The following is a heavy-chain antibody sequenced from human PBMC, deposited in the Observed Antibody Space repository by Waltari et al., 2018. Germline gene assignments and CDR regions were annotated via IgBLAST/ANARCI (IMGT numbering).Heavy chain of an antibody. D-gene: IGHD6-19*01. V-gene: IGHV4-34*01. J-gene: IGHJ2*01. CDR1: GGSFSGYY. CDR2: INHSGST. Sequence: QVQLQQWGAGLLKPSETLSLTCAVYGGSFSGYYWSWIRQPPGKGLEWIGEINHSGSTNYNPSLKSRVTISVDTSKNQFSLKLSSVTAADTAVYYCARTGYSSGWTGYFDLWGRGTLVTVSS. CDR3: ARTGYSSGWTGYFDL.